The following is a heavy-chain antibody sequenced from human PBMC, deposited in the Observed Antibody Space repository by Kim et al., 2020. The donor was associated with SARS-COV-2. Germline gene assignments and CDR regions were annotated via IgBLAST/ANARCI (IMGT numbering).Heavy chain of an antibody. V-gene: IGHV3-49*03. CDR3: SLFVVVPYYFDY. J-gene: IGHJ4*02. CDR2: IRSNAYGGTT. D-gene: IGHD2-21*01. CDR1: GFTFGDYA. Sequence: GGSLRLSCTASGFTFGDYAMSWFRQAPGKGLEWVGFIRSNAYGGTTEYAASVKGRFTISRDDSKSIAYLQMNSLKTEDTAVYYCSLFVVVPYYFDYWGQGTLVTVSS.